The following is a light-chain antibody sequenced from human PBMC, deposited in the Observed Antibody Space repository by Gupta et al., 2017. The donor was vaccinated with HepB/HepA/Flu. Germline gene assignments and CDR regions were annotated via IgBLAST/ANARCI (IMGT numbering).Light chain of an antibody. CDR1: SSDVGGYNY. Sequence: QSALTQPASVSGSPGQSLTISCTGTSSDVGGYNYVSWYQQHPGKAPKLMIYDVSNRPSGVSNRFSGSKSGNTASLTISGLQAEDEADYYCSSYRSSSTYVVFGGGTKLTVL. J-gene: IGLJ2*01. V-gene: IGLV2-14*01. CDR2: DVS. CDR3: SSYRSSSTYVV.